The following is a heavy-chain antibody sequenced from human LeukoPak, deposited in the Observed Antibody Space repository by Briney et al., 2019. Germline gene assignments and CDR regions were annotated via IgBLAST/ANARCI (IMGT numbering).Heavy chain of an antibody. V-gene: IGHV1-69*13. J-gene: IGHJ6*02. D-gene: IGHD1-26*01. CDR3: ARSRLSGSYPISYYYYGMDV. CDR2: IIPIFGTA. Sequence: ASVKVSCKASGGTFGSYAISWVRQAPGQGLEWMGGIIPIFGTANYAQKFQGRVTITADESTSTAYMELSSLRSEDTAVYYCARSRLSGSYPISYYYYGMDVWGQGTTVTVSS. CDR1: GGTFGSYA.